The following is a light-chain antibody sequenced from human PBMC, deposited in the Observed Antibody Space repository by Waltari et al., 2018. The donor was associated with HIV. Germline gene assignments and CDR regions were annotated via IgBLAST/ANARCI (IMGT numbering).Light chain of an antibody. CDR3: QSYGNSLNAVV. J-gene: IGLJ2*01. V-gene: IGLV1-40*01. Sequence: QSVLTQPPSVSGAPGQRVIISCPGSSPNLGAREDVHWYQQLPGAVPKVLIYGNTNRPSGVPDRFSGSKSGASASLAIAGLQTDDEADYYCQSYGNSLNAVVFGGGTRLTVL. CDR1: SPNLGARED. CDR2: GNT.